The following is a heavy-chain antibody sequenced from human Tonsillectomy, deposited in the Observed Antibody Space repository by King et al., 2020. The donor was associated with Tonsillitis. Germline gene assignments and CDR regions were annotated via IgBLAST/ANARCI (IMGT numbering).Heavy chain of an antibody. CDR3: ARDFAPLLYSSGWHFYGMDV. CDR1: GFTFTNYG. D-gene: IGHD6-19*01. CDR2: MSYDGSNK. J-gene: IGHJ6*02. Sequence: VQLVESGGGVVQPGRSLRLSCAASGFTFTNYGMHWVRQAPGKGLEWVAVMSYDGSNKYYADSVKGRFTISRDNSKNTLYLQMNSLRAEDTAVYYCARDFAPLLYSSGWHFYGMDVWGQGTTVTVSS. V-gene: IGHV3-33*05.